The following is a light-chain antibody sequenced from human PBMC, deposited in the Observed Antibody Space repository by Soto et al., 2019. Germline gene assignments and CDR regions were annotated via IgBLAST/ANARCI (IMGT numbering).Light chain of an antibody. CDR2: DAS. CDR1: QSISSW. J-gene: IGKJ5*01. CDR3: QQYNSYSSIT. V-gene: IGKV1-5*01. Sequence: DIQMTQSPSTLSASVGDRVTTTCRASQSISSWLAWYQQKPGKAPKLLIYDASSLESGVPSRFSGSGSGTEFTLTISSLQPDDFATYYCQQYNSYSSITFGQGTRLEIK.